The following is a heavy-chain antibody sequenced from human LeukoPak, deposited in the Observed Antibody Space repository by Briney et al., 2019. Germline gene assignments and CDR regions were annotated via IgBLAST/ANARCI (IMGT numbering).Heavy chain of an antibody. D-gene: IGHD3-10*01. Sequence: GGSLRLSCAASGFTFSSYAMSWVRQAPGKGLVWVSRINSDGSSTSYADSVKGRFTISRDNAKNTLYLQMNSLRAEDTAMYYCARDRGFGFGELLSSYGMDVWGQGTTVTVSS. CDR1: GFTFSSYA. J-gene: IGHJ6*02. CDR3: ARDRGFGFGELLSSYGMDV. V-gene: IGHV3-74*01. CDR2: INSDGSST.